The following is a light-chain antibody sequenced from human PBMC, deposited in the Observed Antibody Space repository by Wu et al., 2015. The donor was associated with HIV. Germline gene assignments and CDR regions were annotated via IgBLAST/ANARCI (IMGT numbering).Light chain of an antibody. Sequence: EVVMTQSPATLSVSPGERATLSCRTSQSVSNSLAWYQHKPGQGPRLLIYGSFTRASGTPARFSGSGSGTDFTLTISRLEPEDFAVYYCQQYDTSPPWTFGRGTKVEIK. CDR2: GSF. CDR3: QQYDTSPPWT. V-gene: IGKV3-15*01. J-gene: IGKJ1*01. CDR1: QSVSNS.